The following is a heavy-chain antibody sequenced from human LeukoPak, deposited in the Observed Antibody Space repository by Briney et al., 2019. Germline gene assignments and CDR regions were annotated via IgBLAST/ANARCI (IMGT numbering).Heavy chain of an antibody. V-gene: IGHV1-18*01. J-gene: IGHJ4*02. Sequence: ASVKVSCKASGYTFTSYGISWVRQAPGQGLEWMGWISAYNGNTNYAQKLQGRVTMTTDTSTSTAYMELRSLRSDDTAVYYCARGQLPSYSGSYCSDYWGQGTLVTVSS. CDR3: ARGQLPSYSGSYCSDY. CDR1: GYTFTSYG. CDR2: ISAYNGNT. D-gene: IGHD1-26*01.